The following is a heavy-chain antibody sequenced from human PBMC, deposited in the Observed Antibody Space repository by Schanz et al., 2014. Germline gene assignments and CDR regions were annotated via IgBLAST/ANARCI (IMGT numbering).Heavy chain of an antibody. CDR2: ISGYNGNT. D-gene: IGHD6-19*01. J-gene: IGHJ4*02. CDR3: ARGGYSSGWYDRDIAHFDY. V-gene: IGHV1-18*01. CDR1: GITFSTYV. Sequence: QVQLVQSGAEVKKPGPSVKVSCKASGITFSTYVVVCVRQAPGQGLEWMGYISGYNGNTNYALKLQGRVTMTTDTSTGTAYMELRSLRSDDTAVYYCARGGYSSGWYDRDIAHFDYWGQGTLVTVSS.